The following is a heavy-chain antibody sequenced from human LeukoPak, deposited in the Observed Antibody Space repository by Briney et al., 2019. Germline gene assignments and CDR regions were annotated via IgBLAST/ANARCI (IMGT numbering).Heavy chain of an antibody. D-gene: IGHD1-26*01. J-gene: IGHJ4*02. CDR1: GGSFSGYY. CDR3: ARDGGARPRYFDY. Sequence: SETLSLTCAVYGGSFSGYYWSWIRQPPGKGLEWIGEINHSGSTNYNPSLKSRVTISVDTSKNQFSLKLSSVTAADTAVYYCARDGGARPRYFDYWGQGTLVTVSS. CDR2: INHSGST. V-gene: IGHV4-34*01.